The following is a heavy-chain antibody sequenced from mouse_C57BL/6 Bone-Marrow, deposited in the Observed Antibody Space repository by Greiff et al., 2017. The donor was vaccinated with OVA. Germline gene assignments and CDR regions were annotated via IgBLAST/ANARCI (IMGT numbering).Heavy chain of an antibody. J-gene: IGHJ1*03. V-gene: IGHV1-39*01. CDR1: GYSFTDYN. CDR3: AFYYGSSYRYFDV. Sequence: VQLQQSGPELVKPGASVKISCKASGYSFTDYNMNWVKQSNGKSLEWIGVINPNYGTTSYNQKFKGKATLTVDQSSSTAYMQLNSLTSADSAVYYCAFYYGSSYRYFDVWGTGTTVTVSS. CDR2: INPNYGTT. D-gene: IGHD1-1*01.